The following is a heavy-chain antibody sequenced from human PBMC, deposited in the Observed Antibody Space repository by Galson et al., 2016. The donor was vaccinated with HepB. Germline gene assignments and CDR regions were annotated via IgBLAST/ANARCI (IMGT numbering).Heavy chain of an antibody. J-gene: IGHJ5*02. CDR2: INTNTGIP. Sequence: SVTVSCKASGYKFTSYPLNWVRQAPGQGLEWMGWINTNTGIPTYAQGFTGRFVLSLDTSVSTAFLQISTLEPADTAVYYCAKMPYSGGLYEDYTTTDTWGQGTLVTVSA. V-gene: IGHV7-4-1*02. D-gene: IGHD6-25*01. CDR1: GYKFTSYP. CDR3: AKMPYSGGLYEDYTTTDT.